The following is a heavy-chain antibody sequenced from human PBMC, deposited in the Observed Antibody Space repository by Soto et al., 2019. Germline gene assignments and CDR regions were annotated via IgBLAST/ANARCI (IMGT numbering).Heavy chain of an antibody. V-gene: IGHV3-23*01. CDR1: GFTFSSYA. Sequence: EVQLLESGGGLVQPGGSLRLSCAASGFTFSSYAMSWVRQAPGKGLEWVSAISGSGGSTYYADSVKGRFTISRDNSKNTLYLQMNRLRAEDTAVYFCATEAAAGGGYFDYWGQGTLVTVSS. J-gene: IGHJ4*02. CDR2: ISGSGGST. D-gene: IGHD6-13*01. CDR3: ATEAAAGGGYFDY.